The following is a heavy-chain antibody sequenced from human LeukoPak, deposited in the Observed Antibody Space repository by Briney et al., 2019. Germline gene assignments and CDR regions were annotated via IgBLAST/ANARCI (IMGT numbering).Heavy chain of an antibody. CDR3: ARAARAAAGPSLH. D-gene: IGHD6-13*01. Sequence: PPGGSLRLSCAASGFTFSSYWMHWVRHAPGKGLVWVSRINSDGSSTNYADSVKGRFTISRDNAKNTLYLQMNSLRAGDTAVYYCARAARAAAGPSLHWGEGALVTVSS. V-gene: IGHV3-74*01. J-gene: IGHJ4*02. CDR2: INSDGSST. CDR1: GFTFSSYW.